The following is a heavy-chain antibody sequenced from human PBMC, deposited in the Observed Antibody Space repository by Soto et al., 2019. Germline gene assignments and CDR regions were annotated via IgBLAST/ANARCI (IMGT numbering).Heavy chain of an antibody. CDR2: ISHDGNVN. V-gene: IGHV3-30*18. Sequence: GGSLRLSCEASGFTFSSYAMHWVRQAPGKGLEWVAVISHDGNVNYYSESVKGRFTMSRDNSKDTPYLQMDSLRTEDTAVYFCAKDEYWESHFYYFMDLWGKGTPVTVSS. CDR3: AKDEYWESHFYYFMDL. D-gene: IGHD2-8*02. J-gene: IGHJ6*03. CDR1: GFTFSSYA.